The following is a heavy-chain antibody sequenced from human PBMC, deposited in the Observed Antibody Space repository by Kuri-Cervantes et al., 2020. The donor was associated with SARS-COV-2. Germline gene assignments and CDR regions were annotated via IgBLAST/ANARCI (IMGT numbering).Heavy chain of an antibody. V-gene: IGHV4-4*02. CDR3: ARSGEDYPFDY. D-gene: IGHD3-10*01. Sequence: GSLRLSCAVSGGSISSSNWWSWVRQPPGKGLEWIGEIYHSGSPNYNPSLKSRVTISVDKSKNQFSLKLSSVTAADTAVYYCARSGEDYPFDYWGQGTLVTVSS. CDR2: IYHSGSP. J-gene: IGHJ4*02. CDR1: GGSISSSNW.